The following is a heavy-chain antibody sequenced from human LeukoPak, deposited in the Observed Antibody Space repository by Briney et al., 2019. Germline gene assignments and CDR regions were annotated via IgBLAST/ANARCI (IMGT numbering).Heavy chain of an antibody. Sequence: ASVKVSCKASGYTFTGYYMHWVRQAPGQGLEWMGWINPNSGGTNYAQKFQGRVTMTRDTSVSTAYMELSRLRSDDTAVYYCARARRDILTGHFDYWGQGTLVTVSS. CDR2: INPNSGGT. CDR3: ARARRDILTGHFDY. D-gene: IGHD3-9*01. CDR1: GYTFTGYY. V-gene: IGHV1-2*02. J-gene: IGHJ4*02.